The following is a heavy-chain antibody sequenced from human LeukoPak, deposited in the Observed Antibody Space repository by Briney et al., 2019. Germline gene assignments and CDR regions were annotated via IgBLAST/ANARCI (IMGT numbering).Heavy chain of an antibody. CDR3: SRGDHNGWYAIDY. CDR2: IYPGDSDT. D-gene: IGHD6-19*01. V-gene: IGHV5-51*01. CDR1: GHSFSRYW. Sequence: GESLKTSCKASGHSFSRYWIDWVRQMPGKGLEWMGIIYPGDSDTRYSPSFQGQVTISADKSISTAYLQWSSLKASDTAMYYCSRGDHNGWYAIDYWGQGTLVTVSS. J-gene: IGHJ4*02.